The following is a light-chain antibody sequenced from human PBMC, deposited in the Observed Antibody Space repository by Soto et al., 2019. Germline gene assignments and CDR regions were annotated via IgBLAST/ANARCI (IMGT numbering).Light chain of an antibody. Sequence: QSALTQPASVSGSPGQSITISCAGTSRDVGGYNYVSWYQQHPGKAPKLMIYDVSNRPSGVSNRFSGSKSGNTASLTISGLQADDEADYYCSSYTSSSTVVFGGGTKLTVL. J-gene: IGLJ2*01. V-gene: IGLV2-14*01. CDR1: SRDVGGYNY. CDR2: DVS. CDR3: SSYTSSSTVV.